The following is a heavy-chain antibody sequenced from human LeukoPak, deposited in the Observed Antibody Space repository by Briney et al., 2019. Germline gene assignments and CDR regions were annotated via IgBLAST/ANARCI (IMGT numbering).Heavy chain of an antibody. CDR3: AKDGTTPGDY. J-gene: IGHJ4*02. CDR1: GFTFSSYE. V-gene: IGHV3-48*03. Sequence: GGSLRLSCAASGFTFSSYEMNWVRQAPGKGLEWVSYISSSGSTIYYADSVRGRFTISRDNSKNTLFLQMNSLRAEDTAVYYCAKDGTTPGDYWGQGTLVTVSS. CDR2: ISSSGSTI. D-gene: IGHD2/OR15-2a*01.